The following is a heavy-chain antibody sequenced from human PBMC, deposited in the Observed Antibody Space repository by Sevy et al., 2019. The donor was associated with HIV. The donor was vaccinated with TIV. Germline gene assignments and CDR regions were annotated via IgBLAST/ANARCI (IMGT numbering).Heavy chain of an antibody. V-gene: IGHV3-66*01. CDR3: ARGKSGYGYALNY. Sequence: GGSLRLSCAASGFTVNSNYMTWVRQAPGKGLEGVSVIHSDDTTYHADSVKERFTISRDNFKNTLYLHMRSLRAEDTAVYYCARGKSGYGYALNYWGQGTLVTVSS. CDR1: GFTVNSNY. CDR2: IHSDDTT. D-gene: IGHD5-18*01. J-gene: IGHJ4*02.